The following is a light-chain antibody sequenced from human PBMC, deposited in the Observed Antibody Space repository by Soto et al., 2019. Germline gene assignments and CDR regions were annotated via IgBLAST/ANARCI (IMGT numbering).Light chain of an antibody. Sequence: MVMTQSPATLSVSPGERATLSCRASQSVSSNLAWYQQTPGQAPRLLFHTTSTRATGIPGRFSGSGSGTEFTLTISSLQSEDFAVYYCQQYNSWPPSFDQGSKVEIK. J-gene: IGKJ1*01. V-gene: IGKV3D-15*01. CDR3: QQYNSWPPS. CDR2: TTS. CDR1: QSVSSN.